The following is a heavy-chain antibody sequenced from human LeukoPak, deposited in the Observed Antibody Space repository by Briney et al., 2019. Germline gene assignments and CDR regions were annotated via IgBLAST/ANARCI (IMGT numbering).Heavy chain of an antibody. CDR1: GFTFSSYA. D-gene: IGHD5-12*01. CDR3: AKGEYSDYDAD. Sequence: GGSLRLCCAASGFTFSSYAMTWVRQAPGKGLEWVSRISGSGGNTYYADSVKGRFTISRDNSKNTLYLQMNSLRAEDTAVYYSAKGEYSDYDADWGQGTLVTVSS. V-gene: IGHV3-23*01. CDR2: ISGSGGNT. J-gene: IGHJ4*02.